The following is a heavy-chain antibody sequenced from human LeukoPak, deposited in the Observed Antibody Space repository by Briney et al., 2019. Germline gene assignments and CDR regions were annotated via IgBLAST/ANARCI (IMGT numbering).Heavy chain of an antibody. D-gene: IGHD1-26*01. CDR3: ARVPLEWELLGLDY. V-gene: IGHV1-2*02. Sequence: GASVKVSCKASGYTFTGYYMHWVRQAPGQGLEWMRWINPNSGGTNYAQKFQGRVTMTRDTSISTAYMELSRLRSDDTAVYYCARVPLEWELLGLDYWGQGTLVTVSS. CDR1: GYTFTGYY. J-gene: IGHJ4*02. CDR2: INPNSGGT.